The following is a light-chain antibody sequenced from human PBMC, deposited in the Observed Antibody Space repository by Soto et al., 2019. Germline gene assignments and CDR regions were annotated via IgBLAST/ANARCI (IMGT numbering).Light chain of an antibody. CDR3: QQSYITPYT. V-gene: IGKV1-39*01. CDR1: QSISVH. J-gene: IGKJ2*01. CDR2: AAS. Sequence: DIQMTQSPSSLSASVRDTVTITCQASQSISVHLNWYQQKPGEVPKLLIYAASNLHSGVPSRFSGSGSETDFALTISSLQPEDFATYYCQQSYITPYTFGQGTRLEIK.